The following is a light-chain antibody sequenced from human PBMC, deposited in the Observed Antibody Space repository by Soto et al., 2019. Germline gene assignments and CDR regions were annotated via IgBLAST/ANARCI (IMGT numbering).Light chain of an antibody. Sequence: QSALTQPASVSGSPGQSITISCTGTSSDVGGYNYVSWYQQHPGKAPKLMIYDVSNRPSGVSNRFSGSKSGNTASLTIGGLQAEDEADYYCSSYTSSSTLVFGGGTKLTVL. CDR2: DVS. CDR1: SSDVGGYNY. V-gene: IGLV2-14*01. CDR3: SSYTSSSTLV. J-gene: IGLJ2*01.